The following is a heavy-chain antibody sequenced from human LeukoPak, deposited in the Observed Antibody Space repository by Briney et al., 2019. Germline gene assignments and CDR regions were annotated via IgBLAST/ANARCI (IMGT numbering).Heavy chain of an antibody. CDR1: GGSISTTTW. CDR3: ARVPGGSSGWYADF. V-gene: IGHV4-4*02. D-gene: IGHD6-19*01. CDR2: VYHSGTT. J-gene: IGHJ4*02. Sequence: KSSETLSLTCAVSGGSISTTTWWSWVRQPPGKGLEWIGEVYHSGTTNYNPSLKSRVTISVDKSKNQFSLKLSSVTAADTAVYYCARVPGGSSGWYADFWGQGTLVTVSS.